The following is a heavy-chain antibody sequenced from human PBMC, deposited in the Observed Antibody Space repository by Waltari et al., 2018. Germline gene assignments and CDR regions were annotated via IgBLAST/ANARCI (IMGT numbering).Heavy chain of an antibody. CDR3: ARIGSVNWFDP. CDR2: IYYSEST. J-gene: IGHJ5*02. Sequence: QLQLKESGPGLVEPSETLSPTCTASGVPTRTSIPFWAWIRRPPGKGTEWIGSIYYSESTFYNPSLKSRVTISVDTSKTQFSLKLTSVTAADTAEYYCARIGSVNWFDPWGQGILVTASS. D-gene: IGHD3-10*01. V-gene: IGHV4-39*01. CDR1: GVPTRTSIPF.